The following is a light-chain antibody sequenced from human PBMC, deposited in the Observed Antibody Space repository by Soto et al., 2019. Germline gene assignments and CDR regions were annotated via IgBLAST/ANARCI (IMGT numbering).Light chain of an antibody. CDR1: YSTIGSKT. J-gene: IGLJ1*01. V-gene: IGLV1-44*01. Sequence: QSVLTQPPSASGTPGQRVTISCSGSYSTIGSKTLNWYQHLPGSAPKLLIYTSNQRPSGVPDRFSGSKSGTSASLAISGLQPEDEADYYCAAWDDSLNGLVFGTGTKVTVL. CDR3: AAWDDSLNGLV. CDR2: TSN.